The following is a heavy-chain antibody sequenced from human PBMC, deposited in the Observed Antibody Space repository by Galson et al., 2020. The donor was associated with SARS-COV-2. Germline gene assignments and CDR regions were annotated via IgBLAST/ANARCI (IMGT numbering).Heavy chain of an antibody. V-gene: IGHV3-53*01. Sequence: GGSLRLSCAASGFTVSNNYMTWVRQAPGKRLEWVSPLYKGGSTYYADSVRGRFTISRDNSKNTLYLQMNNLKVEDTAVYYCARDGVAVGWTDYWGQGTLVTVSS. CDR2: LYKGGST. CDR1: GFTVSNNY. J-gene: IGHJ4*02. CDR3: ARDGVAVGWTDY. D-gene: IGHD6-19*01.